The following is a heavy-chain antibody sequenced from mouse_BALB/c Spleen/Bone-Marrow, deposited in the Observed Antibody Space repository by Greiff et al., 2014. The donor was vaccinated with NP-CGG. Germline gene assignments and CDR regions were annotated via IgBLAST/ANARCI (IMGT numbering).Heavy chain of an antibody. CDR1: GYTFTGYW. CDR2: IDPSDSEI. CDR3: VRKYGKGGDY. D-gene: IGHD2-10*02. Sequence: VQLQQSGAEVVRPGASVKLSCKASGYTFTGYWMNWVKQRPGQGLEWIGMIDPSDSEIHYNPMFRDKATLTVDKSSSTAYMQLSSLTSDDSAVYYCVRKYGKGGDYWGQGTTLPGSS. V-gene: IGHV1-61*01. J-gene: IGHJ2*01.